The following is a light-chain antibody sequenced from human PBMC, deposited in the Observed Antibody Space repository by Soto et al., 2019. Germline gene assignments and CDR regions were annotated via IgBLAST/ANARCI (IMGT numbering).Light chain of an antibody. J-gene: IGKJ1*01. CDR2: GAS. Sequence: DIVLTQSPGTLSVSPGEGATLSCRASQSVPGNYLAWLQQKPGRSPRLLIYGASNRATGIPDRFRGSGSGTDFTLTISRVESEDFAVYYCHQYTSPPWTVGQGTKVETK. V-gene: IGKV3-20*01. CDR1: QSVPGNY. CDR3: HQYTSPPWT.